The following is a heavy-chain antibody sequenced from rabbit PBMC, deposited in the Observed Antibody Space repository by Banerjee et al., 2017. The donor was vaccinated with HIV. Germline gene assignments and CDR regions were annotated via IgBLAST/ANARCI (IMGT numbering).Heavy chain of an antibody. V-gene: IGHV1S40*01. D-gene: IGHD2-1*01. Sequence: QSLEESGGDLVKPGASLTLTCKASGFSFSSNYYMCWVRQAPGKGLEWIGYIDPVFGSIHYASWVNGRFTISSHNAQNTLYLQLNSLAAADTATYFCARDHSYYDHGKFDLWGPGTLVTVS. J-gene: IGHJ4*01. CDR1: GFSFSSNYY. CDR2: IDPVFGSI. CDR3: ARDHSYYDHGKFDL.